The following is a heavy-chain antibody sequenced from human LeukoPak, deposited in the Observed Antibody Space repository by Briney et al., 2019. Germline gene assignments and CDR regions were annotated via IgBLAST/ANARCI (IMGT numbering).Heavy chain of an antibody. V-gene: IGHV4-59*11. CDR2: IYYSGST. CDR1: GGSISSHY. CDR3: ARGQYCSSTSCYNAYYYVDV. J-gene: IGHJ6*03. Sequence: PSETLSLTCTVSGGSISSHYWSWLRQPPGKGLEWIGYIYYSGSTNYNPSLKSRVTISVDTSKNQFSLKLSSVTAADTAVYYCARGQYCSSTSCYNAYYYVDVWGKGTTVTVSS. D-gene: IGHD2-2*02.